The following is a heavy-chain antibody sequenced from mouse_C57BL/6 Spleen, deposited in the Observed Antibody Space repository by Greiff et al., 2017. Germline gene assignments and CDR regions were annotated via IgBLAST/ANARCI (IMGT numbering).Heavy chain of an antibody. CDR3: ARTGSKPLFDY. CDR2: IYPGDGDT. D-gene: IGHD2-5*01. J-gene: IGHJ2*01. Sequence: QVQLQQSGPELVKPGASVKISCKASGYAFSSSWMNWVKQRPGKGLEWIGRIYPGDGDTNYNGKFKGKATLTADKSSSTAYMQLSSLTSEASAVYFCARTGSKPLFDYWGQGTTLTVSS. CDR1: GYAFSSSW. V-gene: IGHV1-82*01.